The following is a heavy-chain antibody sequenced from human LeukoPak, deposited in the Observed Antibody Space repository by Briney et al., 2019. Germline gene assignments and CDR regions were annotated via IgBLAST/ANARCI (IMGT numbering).Heavy chain of an antibody. CDR2: INPNSGGA. CDR1: GYTFTGYY. Sequence: GASVKVSCKASGYTFTGYYMHWVRQAPGQGLEWMGWINPNSGGANYAQKFQGRVTMTRDTSISTAYMELSRLRSDDTAVYYCARAVGYSYGFDYWGQGTLVTVSS. D-gene: IGHD5-18*01. V-gene: IGHV1-2*02. J-gene: IGHJ4*02. CDR3: ARAVGYSYGFDY.